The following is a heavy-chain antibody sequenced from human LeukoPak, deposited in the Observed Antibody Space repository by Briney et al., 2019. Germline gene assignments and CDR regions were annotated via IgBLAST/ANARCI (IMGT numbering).Heavy chain of an antibody. Sequence: PGGSLRLSCAASGFTFSSYSMNWVRQAPGKGLEWVSYISSSSSTIYYADSVKGRFTISRDNAKNSLYLQMNSLRAEDTAVYYCARSQYCSSTSCYFDYWGQGTLVTVSS. CDR2: ISSSSSTI. D-gene: IGHD2-2*01. V-gene: IGHV3-48*01. J-gene: IGHJ4*02. CDR1: GFTFSSYS. CDR3: ARSQYCSSTSCYFDY.